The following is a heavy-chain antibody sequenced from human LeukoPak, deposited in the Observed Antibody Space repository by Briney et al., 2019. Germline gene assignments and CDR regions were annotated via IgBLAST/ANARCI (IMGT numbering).Heavy chain of an antibody. CDR1: GFTFSSYA. V-gene: IGHV3-23*01. Sequence: PGGSPRLSCVASGFTFSSYAMSWVRQAPGKGREWVSATSGSGGSTYYADSVKGRFTISRDNSKNTLYLQMNSLRAEDTAVYYCVSRVATVVGYWGQGTLVTVSS. CDR2: TSGSGGST. D-gene: IGHD5-12*01. J-gene: IGHJ4*02. CDR3: VSRVATVVGY.